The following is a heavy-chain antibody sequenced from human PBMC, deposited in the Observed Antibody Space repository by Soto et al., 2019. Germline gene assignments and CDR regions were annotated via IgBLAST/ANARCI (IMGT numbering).Heavy chain of an antibody. CDR2: IYYSGST. V-gene: IGHV4-59*01. J-gene: IGHJ3*02. CDR3: ARVLASDGYIAFDI. CDR1: GGSISSYY. Sequence: SETLSLTCTVSGGSISSYYWSWIRQPPGKGLEWIGYIYYSGSTNYNPSLKSRVTISVDTSKNQFSLKLSSVTAADTAVYYCARVLASDGYIAFDIWGQGTMVTVSS. D-gene: IGHD5-12*01.